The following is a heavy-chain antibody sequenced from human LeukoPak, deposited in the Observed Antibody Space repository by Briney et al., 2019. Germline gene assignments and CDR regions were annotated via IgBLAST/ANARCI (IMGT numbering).Heavy chain of an antibody. J-gene: IGHJ4*02. D-gene: IGHD5-12*01. V-gene: IGHV4-59*01. Sequence: PSETLSLTCGVSGDSMSGYYWSWIRQPPGKGLEWIGFVYDTGRTTYPAKTNYNPFLAGRVTMSMDTSKNQFSLKLSSVTAADSAVYFCARGHGYNNGYPYFDSWGQGTLVSVSS. CDR1: GDSMSGYY. CDR2: VYDTGRT. CDR3: ARGHGYNNGYPYFDS.